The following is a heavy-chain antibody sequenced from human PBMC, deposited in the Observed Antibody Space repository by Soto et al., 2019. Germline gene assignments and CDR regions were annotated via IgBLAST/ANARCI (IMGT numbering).Heavy chain of an antibody. D-gene: IGHD3-16*02. J-gene: IGHJ4*02. Sequence: PSETLSLTCTVSGGSISSSSYYWGWIRQPPGKGLEWIGSIYYSGSTYYNPSLKSRVTISVDTSKNQFSLKLSSVTAADTAVYYCAVVWGSYRVFDYWGQGTLVTVSS. CDR2: IYYSGST. V-gene: IGHV4-39*01. CDR3: AVVWGSYRVFDY. CDR1: GGSISSSSYY.